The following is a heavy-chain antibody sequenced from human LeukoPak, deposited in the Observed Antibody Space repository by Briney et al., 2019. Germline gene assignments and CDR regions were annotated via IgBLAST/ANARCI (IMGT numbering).Heavy chain of an antibody. CDR2: ISGSGANT. J-gene: IGHJ4*02. CDR1: GFTFSSYA. Sequence: GGSLRLSCAASGFTFSSYAMSWVRQAPGKGLEWVSIISGSGANTYYADSVKGRFTISRDNAKNTLYLQMNSLRAEDTAVYYCARVSGIAAAGTHFDYWGQGTLVTVSS. V-gene: IGHV3-23*01. D-gene: IGHD6-13*01. CDR3: ARVSGIAAAGTHFDY.